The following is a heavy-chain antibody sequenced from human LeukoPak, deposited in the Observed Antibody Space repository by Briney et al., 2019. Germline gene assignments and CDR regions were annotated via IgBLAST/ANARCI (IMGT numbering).Heavy chain of an antibody. J-gene: IGHJ4*02. Sequence: GGSLRLSCAASGFTFSVYWMHWVRQAPGKGLVWVSRINTDGTITSHADSVKGRFTVSRDNAKNTLYLQMNSLGAEDTAVYYCTRDLYSGSDHWGQGTLVTFSS. V-gene: IGHV3-74*01. D-gene: IGHD6-6*01. CDR1: GFTFSVYW. CDR3: TRDLYSGSDH. CDR2: INTDGTIT.